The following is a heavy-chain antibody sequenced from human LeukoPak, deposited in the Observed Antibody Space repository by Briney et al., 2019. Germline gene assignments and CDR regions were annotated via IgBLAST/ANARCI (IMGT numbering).Heavy chain of an antibody. V-gene: IGHV3-30*02. J-gene: IGHJ4*02. CDR3: AKGVKYIVMVTAQHYFDY. D-gene: IGHD2-21*02. CDR2: IRSDGSNK. Sequence: GGSLRLSCAASGLTFRTYAMSWVRQAPGKGLEWVTFIRSDGSNKYYADSVKGRFTISRDNSKNTLYLQMNTLRADDTAVYYCAKGVKYIVMVTAQHYFDYWGQGTLVTVSS. CDR1: GLTFRTYA.